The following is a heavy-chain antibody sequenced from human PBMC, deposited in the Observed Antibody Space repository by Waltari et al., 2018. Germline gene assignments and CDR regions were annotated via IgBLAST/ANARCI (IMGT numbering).Heavy chain of an antibody. Sequence: EVQLVESGGGLVQTGGSLRLSWSASAFTFSSYEMNWVRQAPGKGLEWVSYISSGGSNIFYAESVKGRFTISRDNAKNSLYLQMNSLRVEDTAVYYCTRERSVTGKGNLDYWGQGTLVTVSS. CDR3: TRERSVTGKGNLDY. CDR2: ISSGGSNI. J-gene: IGHJ4*02. CDR1: AFTFSSYE. V-gene: IGHV3-48*03. D-gene: IGHD3-10*01.